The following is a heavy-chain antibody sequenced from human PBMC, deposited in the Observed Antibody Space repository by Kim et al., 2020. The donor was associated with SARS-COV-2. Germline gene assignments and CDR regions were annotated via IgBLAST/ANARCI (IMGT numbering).Heavy chain of an antibody. Sequence: AQEFPGRVKITADKSTSTAYMELSSLRAEDTAVYYCARDLVVRGVIIPYWGQGTLVTVSS. CDR3: ARDLVVRGVIIPY. J-gene: IGHJ4*02. V-gene: IGHV1-69*04. D-gene: IGHD3-10*01.